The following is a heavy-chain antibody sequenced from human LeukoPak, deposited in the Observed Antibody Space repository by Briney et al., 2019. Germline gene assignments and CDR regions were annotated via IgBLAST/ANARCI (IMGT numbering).Heavy chain of an antibody. V-gene: IGHV3-21*01. CDR1: GFTFSSYS. J-gene: IGHJ4*02. Sequence: GGSLRLSCAASGFTFSSYSMNWVRQAPGKGLEWVSSISSSSSYIYYADSVKGRFTISRDNAKNSLYLQMNSLRAEDTAVYYCARDRGYSGYGIGYWGQGTLVTVSS. D-gene: IGHD5-12*01. CDR3: ARDRGYSGYGIGY. CDR2: ISSSSSYI.